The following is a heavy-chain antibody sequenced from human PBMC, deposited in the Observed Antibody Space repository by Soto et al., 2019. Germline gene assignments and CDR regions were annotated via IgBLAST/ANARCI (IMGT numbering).Heavy chain of an antibody. V-gene: IGHV2-26*01. D-gene: IGHD2-15*01. J-gene: IGHJ6*03. CDR2: IFSNGEK. CDR1: GFSLSNARMG. CDR3: ARLRYCSGGSCSAYYYYYMDV. Sequence: SGPTLVNPTETLTLTCTVSGFSLSNARMGVSWIRQPPGKALEWLAHIFSNGEKSYSTSLKSRLTISKDTSKSQVVLSMTNMDTVDTATYYCARLRYCSGGSCSAYYYYYMDVWGKGTTVTVSS.